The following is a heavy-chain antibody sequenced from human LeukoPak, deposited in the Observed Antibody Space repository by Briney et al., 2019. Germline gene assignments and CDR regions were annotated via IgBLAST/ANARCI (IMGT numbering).Heavy chain of an antibody. CDR2: INPNSGGT. Sequence: ASVKVSCKASGYTFTGYYMHWVRQAPGQGLEWMGWINPNSGGTNYAQKFQGRVTMTRDTSISTAYMELSRLRSDDTAVYYCARDPGDTVTTSPDYWGQGTLVTVSS. V-gene: IGHV1-2*02. J-gene: IGHJ4*02. CDR1: GYTFTGYY. D-gene: IGHD4-17*01. CDR3: ARDPGDTVTTSPDY.